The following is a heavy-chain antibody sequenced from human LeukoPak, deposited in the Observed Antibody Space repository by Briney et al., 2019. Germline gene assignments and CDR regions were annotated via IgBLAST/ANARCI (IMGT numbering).Heavy chain of an antibody. V-gene: IGHV3-33*06. J-gene: IGHJ4*02. CDR1: GFTFSSYG. Sequence: GGSLRLSCAASGFTFSSYGMHWVRQAPGKGLKWVAVIWYDGSNKYYADSVKGRFTISRDNSKNTLYLQMNSLRAEDTAVYYCAKDLYYDSSGPFDYWGQGTLVTVSS. CDR3: AKDLYYDSSGPFDY. D-gene: IGHD3-22*01. CDR2: IWYDGSNK.